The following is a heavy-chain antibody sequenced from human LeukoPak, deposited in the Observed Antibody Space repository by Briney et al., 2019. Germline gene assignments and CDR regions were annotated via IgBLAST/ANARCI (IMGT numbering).Heavy chain of an antibody. V-gene: IGHV3-21*01. J-gene: IGHJ5*02. Sequence: GGSLRLSCAASGFTFSSYSMNWVRQAPGKGLEWVSSISSSSFIYYADSVKGRFSISRDNAKNSLYLQMNSLRAEDTAVYYCARDKRASGSYFSDRWFDPWGQGTLVTVSS. CDR2: ISSSSFI. D-gene: IGHD1-26*01. CDR1: GFTFSSYS. CDR3: ARDKRASGSYFSDRWFDP.